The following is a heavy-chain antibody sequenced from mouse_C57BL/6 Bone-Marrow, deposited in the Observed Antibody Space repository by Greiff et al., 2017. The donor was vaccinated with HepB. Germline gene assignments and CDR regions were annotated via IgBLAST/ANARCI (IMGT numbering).Heavy chain of an antibody. D-gene: IGHD2-4*01. Sequence: EVQRVESGGGLVKPGGSLKLSCAASGFTFSSYAMSWVRQTPEKRLEWVATISDGGSYTYYPDNVKGRFTISRDNAKNNLYLQMSHLKSEDTAMYYCARDYDYDDAMDYWGQGTSVTVCS. CDR2: ISDGGSYT. J-gene: IGHJ4*01. CDR3: ARDYDYDDAMDY. V-gene: IGHV5-4*01. CDR1: GFTFSSYA.